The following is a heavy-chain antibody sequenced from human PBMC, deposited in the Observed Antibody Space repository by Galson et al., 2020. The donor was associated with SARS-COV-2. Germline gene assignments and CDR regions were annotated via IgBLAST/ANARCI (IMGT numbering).Heavy chain of an antibody. CDR1: GGSISSYY. D-gene: IGHD2-15*01. V-gene: IGHV4-59*01. Sequence: SETLSLTCTVSGGSISSYYWSCIRQPPGRGLEWIGYIYSSGSTNYNPSLKSRVTISVDTSKNQFSLKLSSVTAADTALYYCARNHCSGGSCYSVWFDPWGQGTLVTVSS. CDR3: ARNHCSGGSCYSVWFDP. J-gene: IGHJ5*02. CDR2: IYSSGST.